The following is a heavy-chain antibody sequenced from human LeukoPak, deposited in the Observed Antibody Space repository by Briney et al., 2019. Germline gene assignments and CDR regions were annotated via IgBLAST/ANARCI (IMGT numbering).Heavy chain of an antibody. CDR2: ISYDGSNK. CDR1: GFTFSSYA. D-gene: IGHD3-22*01. CDR3: ARDPGTETYYYDSSGGYYFDY. J-gene: IGHJ4*02. Sequence: PGGSLRLSCAASGFTFSSYAMHWVRQAPGKGLEWVAVISYDGSNKYYADSVKGRFTISRDNSKNTLYLQMNSLRAEDTAVYYSARDPGTETYYYDSSGGYYFDYWGQGTLVTVSS. V-gene: IGHV3-30-3*01.